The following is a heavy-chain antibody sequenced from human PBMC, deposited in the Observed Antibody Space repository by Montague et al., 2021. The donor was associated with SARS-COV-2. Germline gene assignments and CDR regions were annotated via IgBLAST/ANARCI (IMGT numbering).Heavy chain of an antibody. CDR2: IFTTGGT. CDR1: GVSISSDSYY. D-gene: IGHD2-2*01. CDR3: ARAQNRRYQLPYYSGMDV. Sequence: TLSLTCSVSGVSISSDSYYWSWIRQPAGKGLEWIGRIFTTGGTYYSPSLGSRVTMFLDTSKNQFSLKLSSVTAADTAVYFCARAQNRRYQLPYYSGMDVWGQGTTVTVSS. V-gene: IGHV4-61*02. J-gene: IGHJ6*02.